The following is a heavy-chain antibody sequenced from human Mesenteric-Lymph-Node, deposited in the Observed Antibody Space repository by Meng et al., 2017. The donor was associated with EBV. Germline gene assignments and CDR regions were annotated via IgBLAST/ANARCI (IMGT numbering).Heavy chain of an antibody. V-gene: IGHV4-34*01. CDR1: GGSFSGYY. CDR3: ARGEKGPIDY. Sequence: QVQLPQWGAGLLKPSETLSLPCAVYGGSFSGYYWSWIRQPPGKGLEWIGEINHSGSTNYNPSLKSRVTISVDTSKNQFSLKLSSVTAADTAVYYCARGEKGPIDYWGQGTLVTVSS. CDR2: INHSGST. J-gene: IGHJ4*02.